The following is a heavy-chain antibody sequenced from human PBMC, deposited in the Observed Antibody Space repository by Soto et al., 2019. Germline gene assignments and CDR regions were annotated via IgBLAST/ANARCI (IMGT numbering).Heavy chain of an antibody. J-gene: IGHJ4*01. Sequence: SVKVSCKASGGTFSSYAISWVRQAPGQGLEWMGGIIPIFGTANYAQKFQGRVTITADEATSTAYMELSSLSSEDTAVYYCSCGHRDEVVTPFRDVWRQGTLVTVAS. D-gene: IGHD2-15*01. V-gene: IGHV1-69*13. CDR2: IIPIFGTA. CDR1: GGTFSSYA. CDR3: SCGHRDEVVTPFRDV.